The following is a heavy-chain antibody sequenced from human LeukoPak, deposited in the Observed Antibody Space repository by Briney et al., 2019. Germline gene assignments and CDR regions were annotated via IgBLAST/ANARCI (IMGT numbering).Heavy chain of an antibody. V-gene: IGHV1-2*06. D-gene: IGHD4-23*01. CDR1: GYSFTGYY. J-gene: IGHJ3*02. CDR2: INPNSGGT. CDR3: ARDLSMTMVVTRDALDI. Sequence: ASVKVSCKASGYSFTGYYMHWVRQAPGQGLEWMGRINPNSGGTNYAQKFQGRVTMTRVTSISTAYMELSSLRSDDTAVYYCARDLSMTMVVTRDALDIWGQGTMVTVSS.